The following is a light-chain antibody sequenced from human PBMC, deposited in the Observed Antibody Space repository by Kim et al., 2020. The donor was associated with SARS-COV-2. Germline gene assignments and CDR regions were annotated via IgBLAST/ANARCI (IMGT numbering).Light chain of an antibody. CDR3: VQAASFPLT. J-gene: IGKJ4*01. V-gene: IGKV1-12*01. CDR1: QNIRRW. CDR2: DAS. Sequence: DIQMTQSPSSVSASVGDRVIITCRASQNIRRWLAWYQQKAGKAPNLLIYDASSLQSGVPSRFSGSGSETDFTLTISSLQPEDFATYYCVQAASFPLTFGGGTKVESN.